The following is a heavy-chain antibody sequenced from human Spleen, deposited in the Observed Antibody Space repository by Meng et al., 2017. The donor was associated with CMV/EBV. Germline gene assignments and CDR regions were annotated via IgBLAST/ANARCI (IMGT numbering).Heavy chain of an antibody. CDR2: ISAYNGNT. V-gene: IGHV1-18*01. D-gene: IGHD3-3*01. CDR3: ARFYSGITYDFWSGYYTYFDY. J-gene: IGHJ4*02. Sequence: ASVKVSCKASGYTFTSYGISWVRQAPGQGLEWMGWISAYNGNTNYAQKLQGRVTMTTDTSTSTAYMELRSLRSDDTAVYYCARFYSGITYDFWSGYYTYFDYWGQGTLVTVSS. CDR1: GYTFTSYG.